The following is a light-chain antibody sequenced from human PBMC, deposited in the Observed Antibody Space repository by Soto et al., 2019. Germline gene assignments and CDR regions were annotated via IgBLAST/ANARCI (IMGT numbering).Light chain of an antibody. J-gene: IGKJ4*01. Sequence: DIQLTQSPSFLSASVGDRVTITCRASQGISSYLAWYQQKPGKAPKLLIYAASTLQSGVPSRFSGSGSGTEFTLKISSLQPEDFATYYCQQINSYPLTFGRGTKLDIK. CDR1: QGISSY. CDR2: AAS. V-gene: IGKV1-9*01. CDR3: QQINSYPLT.